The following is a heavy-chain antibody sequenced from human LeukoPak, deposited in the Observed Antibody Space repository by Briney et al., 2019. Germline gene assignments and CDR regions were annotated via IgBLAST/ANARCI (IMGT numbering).Heavy chain of an antibody. CDR2: IYYTGNT. CDR1: GASISDNY. J-gene: IGHJ5*02. CDR3: ARGNSNDHLAWFGP. D-gene: IGHD2/OR15-2a*01. V-gene: IGHV4-59*01. Sequence: SQTLSLTCTVSGASISDNYWSWIRQPPGKGLEWIGYIYYTGNTNYNPSLKSRVAISVDTSKNQLSLKLSSVTAADTAVYYCARGNSNDHLAWFGPWGQGTLVSVSS.